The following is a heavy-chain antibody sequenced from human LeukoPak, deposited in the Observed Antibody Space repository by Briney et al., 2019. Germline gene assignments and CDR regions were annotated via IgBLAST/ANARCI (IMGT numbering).Heavy chain of an antibody. CDR1: GGSISSSSSY. CDR2: VYYSGNT. Sequence: SETLSLTCTVSGGSISSSSSYWGWIRQPPGKGLEWIGSVYYSGNTYYNPSLKSRATISVDTSKNQFSLKLSSVTAADTAVYYCASSITMVRGVITTFLNWGQGTLVTVSS. CDR3: ASSITMVRGVITTFLN. D-gene: IGHD3-10*01. J-gene: IGHJ4*02. V-gene: IGHV4-39*07.